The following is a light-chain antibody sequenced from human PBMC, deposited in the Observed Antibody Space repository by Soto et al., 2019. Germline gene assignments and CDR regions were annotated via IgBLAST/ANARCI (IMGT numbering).Light chain of an antibody. Sequence: QPVLTQPPSVSGAPGQRVTISCTGSSSNIGADYGVHWYQQLPGRAPKLLIYDNNNRPSGVPDRFSGSKSDTSASLAITGLQAEDEADYYCQSYDSSLSGRVFGGGTKLTVL. CDR1: SSNIGADYG. CDR3: QSYDSSLSGRV. J-gene: IGLJ3*02. V-gene: IGLV1-40*01. CDR2: DNN.